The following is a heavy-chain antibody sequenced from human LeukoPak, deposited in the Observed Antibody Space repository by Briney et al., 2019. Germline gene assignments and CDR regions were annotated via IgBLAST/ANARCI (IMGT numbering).Heavy chain of an antibody. Sequence: SETLSLTCTVSGGSISSSSYYWGWIRQPPGKGLEWIGSIYYSGSTYYNPSLKSRVTISVDTSKNQFSLKLSSVTAADTAVYYCARTRYSSSWFDYYYYYMDVWGKGTTVTVSS. CDR2: IYYSGST. J-gene: IGHJ6*03. CDR3: ARTRYSSSWFDYYYYYMDV. CDR1: GGSISSSSYY. V-gene: IGHV4-39*07. D-gene: IGHD6-13*01.